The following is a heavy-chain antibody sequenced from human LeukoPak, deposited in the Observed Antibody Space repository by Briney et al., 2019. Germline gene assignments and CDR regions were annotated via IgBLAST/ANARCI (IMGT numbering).Heavy chain of an antibody. CDR3: ARHSYAGSQYYFDY. CDR2: IYYSGNT. J-gene: IGHJ4*02. CDR1: GGSISSYY. V-gene: IGHV4-59*08. D-gene: IGHD2-8*01. Sequence: SETLSLTCTVSGGSISSYYWSWIRQPPGKGLEWIGFIYYSGNTNYNPSLKSRVTISVDTSKNQLSLRLSSVTAADTAVYYCARHSYAGSQYYFDYWGQGTLVTVSS.